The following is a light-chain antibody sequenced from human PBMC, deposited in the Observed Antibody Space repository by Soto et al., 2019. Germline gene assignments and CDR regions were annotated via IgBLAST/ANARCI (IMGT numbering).Light chain of an antibody. CDR2: GAS. V-gene: IGKV3-15*01. J-gene: IGKJ1*01. CDR1: QSVSSN. CDR3: QQYNNWPPWT. Sequence: EIVMTQSPATLSVSPGERATLSCRASQSVSSNLAWYQQKPGQAPRLLIYGASTRATGIPARFSGSGSGTDFTLTISSLQSEDFAVYYCQQYNNWPPWTFDQGTQVEIK.